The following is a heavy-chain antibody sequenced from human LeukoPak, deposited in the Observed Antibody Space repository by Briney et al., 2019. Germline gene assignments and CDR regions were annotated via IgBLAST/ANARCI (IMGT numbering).Heavy chain of an antibody. CDR3: ARATWDIVVVPAAILEVSWFDP. CDR2: ISAYNGNT. Sequence: ASVKVSCKASGYTFTSYGTSWVRQAPGQGLEWMGWISAYNGNTNYAQKLQGRVTMTTDTSTSTAYMELRSLRSDDTAVYYCARATWDIVVVPAAILEVSWFDPWAREPWSPSPQ. CDR1: GYTFTSYG. J-gene: IGHJ5*02. V-gene: IGHV1-18*01. D-gene: IGHD2-2*02.